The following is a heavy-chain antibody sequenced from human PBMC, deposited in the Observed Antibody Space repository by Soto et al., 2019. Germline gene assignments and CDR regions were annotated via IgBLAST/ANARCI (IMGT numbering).Heavy chain of an antibody. V-gene: IGHV4-61*01. CDR1: GGSVSSGSYY. CDR2: VYYTGST. J-gene: IGHJ6*02. CDR3: ASAYYDIMTGYYIGYYGMDV. Sequence: QVQLQESGPGLVKPSETLSLTCTVSGGSVSSGSYYWSWIRQPPGKGREGIGYVYYTGSTNYNPSITSRVTISVDMSKNQFSLKLSSVTAADTAVYYCASAYYDIMTGYYIGYYGMDVWGQGTTVTVSS. D-gene: IGHD3-9*01.